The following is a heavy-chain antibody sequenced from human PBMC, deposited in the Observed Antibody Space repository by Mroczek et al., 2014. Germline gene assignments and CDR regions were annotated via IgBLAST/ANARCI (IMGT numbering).Heavy chain of an antibody. CDR1: GVSVTNSENY. V-gene: IGHV4-30-4*01. CDR3: VRDRASQYFDWFMGPMSAHDVFHI. CDR2: VYYSGNT. Sequence: QVQLQESGPGLVKPSQTLSLTCTVSGVSVTNSENYWSWVRQSPGKGLEWIGYVYYSGNTYYNPSLKSRLTMSIDTSKNQFSLRLTSVTAADTAMYYCVRDRASQYFDWFMGPMSAHDVFHIWGQGTMVIVSS. D-gene: IGHD3-9*01. J-gene: IGHJ3*02.